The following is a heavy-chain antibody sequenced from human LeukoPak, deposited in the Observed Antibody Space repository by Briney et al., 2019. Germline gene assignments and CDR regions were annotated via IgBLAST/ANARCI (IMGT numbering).Heavy chain of an antibody. CDR2: INHSGST. CDR3: ARARGSSGHKLSDY. V-gene: IGHV4-34*01. CDR1: GGSFSGYY. D-gene: IGHD6-19*01. Sequence: SETLSLTCAVYGGSFSGYYRSWIRQPPGKGLEWIGEINHSGSTNYNPSLKSRVTISVDTSKNQFSLKLSSVTAADTAVYYCARARGSSGHKLSDYWGQGTLVTVSS. J-gene: IGHJ4*02.